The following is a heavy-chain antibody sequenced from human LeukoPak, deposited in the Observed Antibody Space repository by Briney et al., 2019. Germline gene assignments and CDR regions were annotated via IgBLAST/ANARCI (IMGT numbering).Heavy chain of an antibody. V-gene: IGHV3-21*01. D-gene: IGHD2-15*01. CDR3: ARGGAARCSGGSCYSGY. CDR1: GFTFSSYS. Sequence: PGGSLRLSCAASGFTFSSYSMNWVRQAPGKGLEWVSSISSSSSYIYYAGSVKGRFTISRDNAKNSLYLQMNSLRAEDTAVYYCARGGAARCSGGSCYSGYWGQGTLVTVSS. CDR2: ISSSSSYI. J-gene: IGHJ4*02.